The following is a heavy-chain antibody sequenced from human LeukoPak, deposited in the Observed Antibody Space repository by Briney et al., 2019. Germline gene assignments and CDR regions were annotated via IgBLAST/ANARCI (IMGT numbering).Heavy chain of an antibody. CDR2: INHSGST. J-gene: IGHJ4*02. CDR3: ARGLSPRGYSYGYSPMYYFDY. D-gene: IGHD5-18*01. V-gene: IGHV4-34*01. CDR1: GGSFSGYY. Sequence: SETLSLTCAVYGGSFSGYYWSWIRQPPGKGLEWIGEINHSGSTNYNPSLKSRVTMSVDTSKNQFSLKLSSVTAADTAVYYCARGLSPRGYSYGYSPMYYFDYWGQGTLVTVSS.